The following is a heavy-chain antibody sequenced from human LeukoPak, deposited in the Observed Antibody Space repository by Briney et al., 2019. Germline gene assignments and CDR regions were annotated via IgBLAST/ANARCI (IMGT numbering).Heavy chain of an antibody. D-gene: IGHD3-9*01. Sequence: GWSLRLSCAASGFTFSSYAMSWVRQAPGKGLEWVSAISGSGGSTYYADSVKGRFTISRDNSKNTLYLQMNSLRAEDTAVYYCAKVKNDILTGYYPYSFDYGGQGTLVTVSS. CDR3: AKVKNDILTGYYPYSFDY. CDR1: GFTFSSYA. V-gene: IGHV3-23*01. CDR2: ISGSGGST. J-gene: IGHJ4*02.